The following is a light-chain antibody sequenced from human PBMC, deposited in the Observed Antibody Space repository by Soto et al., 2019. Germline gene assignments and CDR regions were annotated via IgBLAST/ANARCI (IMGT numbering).Light chain of an antibody. CDR2: EVS. CDR1: GNDVGAYNY. J-gene: IGLJ2*01. CDR3: SSYTSDMSVV. Sequence: QSVLTQPASVSGSPGQSITISCTGTGNDVGAYNYVSWYQQHPGEVPKLIIFEVSYRPSGVSKRFSGSKSANTASLNISGLQADDEADYYCSSYTSDMSVVFGGGTKVTVL. V-gene: IGLV2-14*01.